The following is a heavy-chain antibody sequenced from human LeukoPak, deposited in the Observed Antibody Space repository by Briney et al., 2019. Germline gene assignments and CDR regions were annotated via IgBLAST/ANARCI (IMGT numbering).Heavy chain of an antibody. Sequence: SETPSLTCTVSRGSLTTYSWSWIRQPAGKGLEWIGRLSGSGDTNFNPSLKTRVTMSADESKNQFSLHLRSVTAADTAVYFCARDLTLTVAFDIWGQGTVVTVSS. V-gene: IGHV4-4*07. CDR3: ARDLTLTVAFDI. CDR2: LSGSGDT. J-gene: IGHJ3*02. CDR1: RGSLTTYS. D-gene: IGHD3-16*01.